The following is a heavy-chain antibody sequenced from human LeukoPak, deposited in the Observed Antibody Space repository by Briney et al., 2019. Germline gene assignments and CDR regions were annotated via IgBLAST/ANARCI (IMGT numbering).Heavy chain of an antibody. V-gene: IGHV3-33*01. D-gene: IGHD6-13*01. J-gene: IGHJ4*02. CDR1: GFTFSGYA. CDR2: IWHDGSKK. CDR3: GSSHRNSWYGIDN. Sequence: GRSDRLSCAASGFTFSGYAMHWARQAPGKGLEWVAVIWHDGSKKYYSDSVKGRFTISRDNSKNTLYLQMNSLRAEDTAVYPCGSSHRNSWYGIDNWGQ.